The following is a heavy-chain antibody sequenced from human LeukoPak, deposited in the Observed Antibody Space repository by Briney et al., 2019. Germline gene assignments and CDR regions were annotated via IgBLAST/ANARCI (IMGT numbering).Heavy chain of an antibody. Sequence: SETLSLTCTVSGDSINSGSYYWSWIRQPAGKGLEWIGRIYTSGSTNYNPSLKNRVTISVDTSKNQLSLYLSSVTAADTAVYYCARDGRFPPELLPRYFDYWGQGTLVTVSS. CDR2: IYTSGST. CDR1: GDSINSGSYY. V-gene: IGHV4-61*02. J-gene: IGHJ4*02. CDR3: ARDGRFPPELLPRYFDY. D-gene: IGHD1-26*01.